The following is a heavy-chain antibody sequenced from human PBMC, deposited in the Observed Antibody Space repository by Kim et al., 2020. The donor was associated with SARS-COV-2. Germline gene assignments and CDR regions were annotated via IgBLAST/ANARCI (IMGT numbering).Heavy chain of an antibody. CDR3: AIAVTHWYFDL. CDR1: GFTFSSYA. Sequence: GGSLRLSCAASGFTFSSYAMSWVRQAPGKGLEWVSAISGGGGSTYYADSVKGRFTISRDNSKNTLYLQMNSLRAEDTAVYYCAIAVTHWYFDLWGRGTLVTVSS. J-gene: IGHJ2*01. CDR2: ISGGGGST. D-gene: IGHD4-4*01. V-gene: IGHV3-23*01.